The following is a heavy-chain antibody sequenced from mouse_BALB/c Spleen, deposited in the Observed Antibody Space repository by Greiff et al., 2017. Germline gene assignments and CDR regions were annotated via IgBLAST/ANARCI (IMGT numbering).Heavy chain of an antibody. D-gene: IGHD2-3*01. J-gene: IGHJ3*01. V-gene: IGHV5-6*01. Sequence: EVKLVESGGDLVKPGGSLKLSCAASGFTFSSYGMSWVRQTPDKRLEWVATISSGGSYTYYPDSVKGRFTISRDNAKNTLYLQMSSLKSEDTAMYYCARPGGIYDGYYWFAYWGQGTLVTVSA. CDR1: GFTFSSYG. CDR2: ISSGGSYT. CDR3: ARPGGIYDGYYWFAY.